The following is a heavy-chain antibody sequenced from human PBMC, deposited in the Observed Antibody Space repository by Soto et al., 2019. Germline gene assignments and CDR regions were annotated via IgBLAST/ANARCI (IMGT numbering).Heavy chain of an antibody. CDR1: GYTFTGYY. D-gene: IGHD2-2*01. J-gene: IGHJ5*02. V-gene: IGHV1-2*04. Sequence: ASVKVSCKASGYTFTGYYMHWVRQAPGQGLEWMGWINPNSGGTNYAQKFQGWVTMTRDKSTSTAYMELSSLRSEDTAVYYCARGGGYCSSTSCPWRFDPWGQGTLVTVSS. CDR3: ARGGGYCSSTSCPWRFDP. CDR2: INPNSGGT.